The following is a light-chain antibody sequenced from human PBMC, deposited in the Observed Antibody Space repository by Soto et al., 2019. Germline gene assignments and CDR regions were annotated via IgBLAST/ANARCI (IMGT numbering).Light chain of an antibody. CDR2: GAS. CDR1: QSVSSS. CDR3: QQYNNWPPYT. V-gene: IGKV3-15*01. Sequence: EIVMTQSPATLSVSPGERATLSCRASQSVSSSLAWYQQKPGQAPRLLIYGASTRSTGIPARFSGSGSGTEFTLTISSLQSEDFADYYCQQYNNWPPYTFGQGTKLEIK. J-gene: IGKJ2*01.